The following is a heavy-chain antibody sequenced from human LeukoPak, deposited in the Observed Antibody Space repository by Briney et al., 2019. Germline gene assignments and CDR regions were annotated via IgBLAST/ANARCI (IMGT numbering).Heavy chain of an antibody. V-gene: IGHV4-59*01. Sequence: SETLSLTCTVSGGSISSYYWSWIRQPPGKGLEWIGYIYYSGSTNYNPSLKSRVTISVDTSKNQFSLKLSSVTAADTAVYYCARSTAVAAPFDYWGQGTLVTVSS. D-gene: IGHD6-19*01. CDR2: IYYSGST. CDR3: ARSTAVAAPFDY. CDR1: GGSISSYY. J-gene: IGHJ4*02.